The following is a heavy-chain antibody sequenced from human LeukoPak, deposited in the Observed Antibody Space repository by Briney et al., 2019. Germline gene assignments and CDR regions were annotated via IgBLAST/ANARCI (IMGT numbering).Heavy chain of an antibody. D-gene: IGHD2-8*01. CDR3: AREFQSYCTNGLCHYFDY. Sequence: SETLSLTCTVSGGSVSSYYWSWIRQPAGKGLEWIGRFYTSGSTNYNPSLKSRVTMSVDTSKNQISLKLSSMTAADTAVYYCAREFQSYCTNGLCHYFDYWGQGTLVTVSS. J-gene: IGHJ4*02. V-gene: IGHV4-4*07. CDR1: GGSVSSYY. CDR2: FYTSGST.